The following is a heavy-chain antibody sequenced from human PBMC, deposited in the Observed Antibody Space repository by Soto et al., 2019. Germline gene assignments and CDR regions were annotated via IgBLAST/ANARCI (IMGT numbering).Heavy chain of an antibody. V-gene: IGHV4-4*07. J-gene: IGHJ6*02. CDR3: ARCGLDYGMDV. D-gene: IGHD3-16*01. CDR1: GGSINSYY. Sequence: SETLSLTCTVSGGSINSYYWCWTRQPAGKGLEWIGRFYPTGKTNYNPSLQSRLTMSADTSRNQFSLNLTSVTAADTAVYYCARCGLDYGMDVWGQGTTVTVSS. CDR2: FYPTGKT.